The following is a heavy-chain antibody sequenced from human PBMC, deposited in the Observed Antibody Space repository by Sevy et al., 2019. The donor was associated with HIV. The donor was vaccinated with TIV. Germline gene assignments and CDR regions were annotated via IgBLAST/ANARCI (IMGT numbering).Heavy chain of an antibody. CDR2: IYPGDSDA. J-gene: IGHJ4*02. V-gene: IGHV5-51*01. CDR3: ARTLGYCSGGRCPLDY. Sequence: GESLKISCKGSGYGFSSYWIAWVRQMPGRGLEWMGIIYPGDSDARYSPSFQGQVTISVDNSISTAYLQWSSLKASDTAMYYCARTLGYCSGGRCPLDYWGQGTPVTVSS. CDR1: GYGFSSYW. D-gene: IGHD2-15*01.